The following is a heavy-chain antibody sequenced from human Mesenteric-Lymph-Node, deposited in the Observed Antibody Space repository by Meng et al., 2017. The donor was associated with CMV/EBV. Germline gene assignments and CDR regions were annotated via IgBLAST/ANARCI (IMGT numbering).Heavy chain of an antibody. CDR3: AKPRGPAPYYDFWSGSGDGMDV. D-gene: IGHD3-3*01. Sequence: SLKISCAASGFTFDDYAMHWVRQAPGEGLKWVSGISWNSGSIGYADSVKGRFTISRDNAKNSLYLQMNSLRAEDTALYYCAKPRGPAPYYDFWSGSGDGMDVWGQGTTVTVSS. V-gene: IGHV3-9*01. CDR1: GFTFDDYA. CDR2: ISWNSGSI. J-gene: IGHJ6*02.